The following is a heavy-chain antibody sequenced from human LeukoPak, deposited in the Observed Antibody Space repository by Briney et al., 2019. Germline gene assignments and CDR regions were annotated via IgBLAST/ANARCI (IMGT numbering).Heavy chain of an antibody. D-gene: IGHD4-11*01. CDR3: VHRRIYSPFDY. Sequence: SGPTLMQPTRTLTLTCTFSGFSLRTRGGGGGWVGQPPGKALEWLALIYWDDDKRYNSSLNSRLTITKDTSKNQVVLTMTNVDPVDTATYYCVHRRIYSPFDYWGQGALVTVSS. V-gene: IGHV2-5*02. CDR1: GFSLRTRGGG. J-gene: IGHJ4*02. CDR2: IYWDDDK.